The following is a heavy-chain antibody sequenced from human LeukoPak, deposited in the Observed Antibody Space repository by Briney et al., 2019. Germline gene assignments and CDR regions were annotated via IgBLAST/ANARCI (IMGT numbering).Heavy chain of an antibody. J-gene: IGHJ4*02. CDR1: GVSISSSNSY. CDR2: ISSSGSTI. V-gene: IGHV3-11*04. CDR3: AAVIDY. Sequence: LSLTCTVSGVSISSSNSYWGWIRQPPGKGLEWVSYISSSGSTIYYADSVKGRFSISRDNANNSVYLQMNNLRAEDTAVYYCAAVIDYRGQGTLVTVSS.